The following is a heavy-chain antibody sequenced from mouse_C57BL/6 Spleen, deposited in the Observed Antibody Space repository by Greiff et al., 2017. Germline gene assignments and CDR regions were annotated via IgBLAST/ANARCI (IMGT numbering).Heavy chain of an antibody. J-gene: IGHJ4*01. D-gene: IGHD1-1*01. CDR2: IYPRSGNT. CDR1: GYTFTSYG. Sequence: VHLVEPGAELARPGASVKLSCKASGYTFTSYGISWVKQRTGQGLEWIGEIYPRSGNTYYNEKFKGKATLTADKSSSTAYMELRSLTSEDSAVYFCARGGSSYGNYAMDYWGQGTSVTVSA. CDR3: ARGGSSYGNYAMDY. V-gene: IGHV1-81*01.